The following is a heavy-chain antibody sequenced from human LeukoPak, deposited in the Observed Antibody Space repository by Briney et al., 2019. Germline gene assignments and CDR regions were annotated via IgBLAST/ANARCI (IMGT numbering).Heavy chain of an antibody. J-gene: IGHJ4*02. Sequence: PGGSLRLSCAASGFTFSDYGIHWVRQAPGKGLEWVAVIWYDASKEYYADSVKGRFTISRDNSKNTLYLQMNSLTADDTAVYYCARDDYDGNLALDYWGQGTLVTVSS. CDR2: IWYDASKE. CDR3: ARDDYDGNLALDY. D-gene: IGHD4-23*01. V-gene: IGHV3-33*08. CDR1: GFTFSDYG.